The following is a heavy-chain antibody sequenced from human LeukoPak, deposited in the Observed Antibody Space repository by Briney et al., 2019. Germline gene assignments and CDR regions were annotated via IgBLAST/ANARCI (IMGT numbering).Heavy chain of an antibody. CDR2: ISGSGDST. D-gene: IGHD6-19*01. Sequence: GGSLRLSCAASGFTFSSYAMSWFRQAPGKGLEWVSVISGSGDSTYYADSVKGRFTISRDSSKNTLYLQMNSLRAEDTAVYYCAKDKQWLDQYYFDYWGQGTLVTVSS. J-gene: IGHJ4*02. V-gene: IGHV3-23*01. CDR3: AKDKQWLDQYYFDY. CDR1: GFTFSSYA.